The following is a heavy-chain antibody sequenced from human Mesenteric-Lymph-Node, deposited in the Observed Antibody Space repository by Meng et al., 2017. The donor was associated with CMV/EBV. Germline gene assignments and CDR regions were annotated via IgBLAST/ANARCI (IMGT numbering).Heavy chain of an antibody. CDR2: ITSSGVTI. V-gene: IGHV3-11*01. CDR3: ARDGSPWSANYSGIDDAFDI. D-gene: IGHD3-3*01. Sequence: GESLKISCAASGFTFSDYYMSWIRQAPGKGLEWVSYITSSGVTIYYADSVKGRFTISRDKSKNSLYLQMNSLRAEDTAMDYCARDGSPWSANYSGIDDAFDIWGQGTMVTVSS. J-gene: IGHJ3*02. CDR1: GFTFSDYY.